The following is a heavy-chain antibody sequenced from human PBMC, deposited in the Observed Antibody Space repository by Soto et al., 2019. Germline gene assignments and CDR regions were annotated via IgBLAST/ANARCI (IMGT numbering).Heavy chain of an antibody. Sequence: SGPTLVNPTQTLTLTCTFSGFSPRTSGMCVSWIRQPPGKGLEWIGYIYYSGSTYYNPSLKSRVTISVDTSKNQFSLKLSSVTAADTAVYYCARGFYGLGYNWFDPWGQGTLVTVSS. CDR3: ARGFYGLGYNWFDP. CDR2: IYYSGST. V-gene: IGHV4-31*03. D-gene: IGHD2-2*01. CDR1: GFSPRTSGMC. J-gene: IGHJ5*02.